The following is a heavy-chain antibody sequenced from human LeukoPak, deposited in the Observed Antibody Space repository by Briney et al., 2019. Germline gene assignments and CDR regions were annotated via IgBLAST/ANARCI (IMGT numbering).Heavy chain of an antibody. D-gene: IGHD6-13*01. Sequence: SETLSLTRAVYGGSLSGFYWSWIRQSPGKGLEWIGEINQSGSTNYNPSLKSRVTISVDTSKNQFSLKLSSVTAADTAVYYCARGGAAAGPKTQYNWFDPWGQGTLVTVSS. CDR2: INQSGST. V-gene: IGHV4-34*01. CDR1: GGSLSGFY. CDR3: ARGGAAAGPKTQYNWFDP. J-gene: IGHJ5*02.